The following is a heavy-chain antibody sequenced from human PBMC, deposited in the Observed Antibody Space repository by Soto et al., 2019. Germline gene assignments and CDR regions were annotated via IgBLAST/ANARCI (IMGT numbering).Heavy chain of an antibody. CDR3: ASGVPHYYDSSGYYGDAFDI. D-gene: IGHD3-22*01. CDR2: IYSGGST. J-gene: IGHJ3*02. CDR1: GFTVSSNY. Sequence: EVQLVETGGGLIQPGGSLRLSCAASGFTVSSNYMSWVRQAPGKGLEWVSVIYSGGSTYYADSVKGRFTISSDNSKNTLYLQMNSLRAEDTAVYYCASGVPHYYDSSGYYGDAFDIWGQGTMVTVSS. V-gene: IGHV3-53*02.